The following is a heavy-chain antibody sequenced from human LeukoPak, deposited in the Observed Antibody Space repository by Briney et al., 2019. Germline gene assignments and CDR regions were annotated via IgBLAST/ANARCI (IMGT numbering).Heavy chain of an antibody. CDR1: GFTFSSYG. CDR3: ASGPNYYYYYMDV. J-gene: IGHJ6*03. V-gene: IGHV3-23*01. CDR2: ISASGASA. Sequence: AGGSLRLSCAASGFTFSSYGMSWVRQAPGKGLERVSGISASGASANYADSVKGRFTISRDNSKNTLYLQMNSLRAEDTAVYYCASGPNYYYYYMDVWGQGTTVTVSS. D-gene: IGHD3-10*01.